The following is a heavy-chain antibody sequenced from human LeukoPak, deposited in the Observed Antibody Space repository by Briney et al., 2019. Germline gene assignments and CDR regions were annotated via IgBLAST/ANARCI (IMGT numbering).Heavy chain of an antibody. CDR1: GDSVSSNSVA. CDR3: ARDGQWRFDY. Sequence: SHTLSLTCAISGDSVSSNSVAWNWIRQSPSRGLGWLGRTYYRYKWYNDYAISVKSRITINPDTYKNQFSLQLNSVAPEDTAVYYGARDGQWRFDYWGQGTQVTVSS. J-gene: IGHJ4*02. V-gene: IGHV6-1*01. CDR2: TYYRYKWYN. D-gene: IGHD6-19*01.